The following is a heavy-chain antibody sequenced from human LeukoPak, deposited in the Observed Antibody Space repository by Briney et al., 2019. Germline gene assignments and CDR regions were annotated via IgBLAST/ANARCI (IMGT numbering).Heavy chain of an antibody. Sequence: PSETLSLTCAVSGGSISSGGYSWSWIRQPPGKGLEWIGYIYHSGSTYYNPSLKSRVTISVDRSKNQFSLKLSSVTAADTAVYYCAGIESYYDYWGQGTLVTVSS. J-gene: IGHJ4*02. V-gene: IGHV4-30-2*01. CDR1: GGSISSGGYS. CDR2: IYHSGST. D-gene: IGHD5-24*01. CDR3: AGIESYYDY.